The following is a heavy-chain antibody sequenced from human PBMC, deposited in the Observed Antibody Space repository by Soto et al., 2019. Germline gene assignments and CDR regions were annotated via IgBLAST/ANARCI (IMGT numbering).Heavy chain of an antibody. D-gene: IGHD2-15*01. CDR2: LYYSGST. CDR1: GGSISSSSYY. CDR3: ARTDCSGRSCYSNDAFDI. V-gene: IGHV4-39*02. J-gene: IGHJ3*02. Sequence: QLQLQESGPGLVKPSATLSLTCTVSGGSISSSSYYWGWIGQAPGKGVEWIGSLYYSGSTYYYPSLKSRGSISVDTSTNHFSLQLISVPAADTAVDYCARTDCSGRSCYSNDAFDIWGQGTMVTVSS.